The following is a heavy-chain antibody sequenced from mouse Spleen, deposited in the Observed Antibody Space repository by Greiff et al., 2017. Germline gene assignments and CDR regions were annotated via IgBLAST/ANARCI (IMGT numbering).Heavy chain of an antibody. CDR2: ISYDGSN. CDR3: AREGRYFDY. J-gene: IGHJ2*01. CDR1: GYSITSGYY. Sequence: EVHLVESGPGLVKPSQSLSLTCSVTGYSITSGYYWNWIRQFPGNKLEWMGYISYDGSNNYNPSLKNRISITRDTSKNQFFLKLNSVTTEDTATYYCAREGRYFDYWGQGTTLTVSS. V-gene: IGHV3-6*01.